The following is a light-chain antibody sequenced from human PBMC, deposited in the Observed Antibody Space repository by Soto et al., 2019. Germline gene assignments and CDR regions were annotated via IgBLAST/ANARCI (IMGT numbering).Light chain of an antibody. CDR2: DVS. V-gene: IGKV3-15*01. Sequence: EIRMTQSPGTLSVSPGGRATLSCRAAQGVTTNFAWYQQKSGQSPRLLIYDVSNRATGVPARFSGSGSETDFTLTISGLRSEDSAVYFCQQYNNWPFSFGQGTRLEIK. CDR1: QGVTTN. CDR3: QQYNNWPFS. J-gene: IGKJ5*01.